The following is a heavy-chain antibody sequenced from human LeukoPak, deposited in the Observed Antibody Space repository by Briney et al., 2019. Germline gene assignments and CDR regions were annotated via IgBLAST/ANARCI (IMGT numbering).Heavy chain of an antibody. D-gene: IGHD3-10*01. CDR2: IDPSDSYT. CDR1: GYSFTSCW. Sequence: GESLRISCKGSGYSFTSCWISWVRQMPGKGLEWMGRIDPSDSYTNYSPSFQGHVTISADKSISTAYLQWSSLKASDTAMYYCARHSGYYYGSRTYYYGMDVWGKGTTVTVPS. V-gene: IGHV5-10-1*01. J-gene: IGHJ6*04. CDR3: ARHSGYYYGSRTYYYGMDV.